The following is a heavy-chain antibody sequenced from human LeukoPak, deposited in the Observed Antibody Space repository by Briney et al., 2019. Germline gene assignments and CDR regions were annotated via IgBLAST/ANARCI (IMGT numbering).Heavy chain of an antibody. CDR1: GFTFGDYA. V-gene: IGHV3-49*04. CDR3: TRHSIPIVVVPAAHDY. CDR2: IRSKAYGGTT. J-gene: IGHJ4*02. Sequence: GRSLILSCTASGFTFGDYAMSGVRQAPGKGLEWVGFIRSKAYGGTTEYAASVKGRFTISRDDSKSIAYLQMNSLKTEDTAVYYCTRHSIPIVVVPAAHDYWGQGSLVTVSS. D-gene: IGHD2-2*01.